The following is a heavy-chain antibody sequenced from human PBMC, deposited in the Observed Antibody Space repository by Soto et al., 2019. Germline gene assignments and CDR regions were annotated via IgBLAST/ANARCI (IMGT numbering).Heavy chain of an antibody. V-gene: IGHV4-39*01. D-gene: IGHD5-18*01. CDR1: GGSISSSSYY. J-gene: IGHJ4*02. Sequence: SETLSLTCTVSGGSISSSSYYWGWIRQPPGKWLEWIGSIYYSGSTYYNPSLKSRVTISVDTSKNQFSLKLSSVTAADTAVYYCARLRGYSLYFDYWGQGTLVTAPQ. CDR3: ARLRGYSLYFDY. CDR2: IYYSGST.